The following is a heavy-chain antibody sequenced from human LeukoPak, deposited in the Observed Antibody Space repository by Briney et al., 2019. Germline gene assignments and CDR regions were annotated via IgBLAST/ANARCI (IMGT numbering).Heavy chain of an antibody. CDR3: ARDPRIAAAGPHFDY. Sequence: SETLSLTCLVYGYSISNGYYWDWIRQPPGKGLEWIGSIYYSGNTYYNPSLKSRVTISVDTSKNQFSLKLSSVTAADTAVYYCARDPRIAAAGPHFDYWGQGTLVTVSS. CDR1: GYSISNGYY. D-gene: IGHD6-13*01. J-gene: IGHJ4*02. V-gene: IGHV4-38-2*02. CDR2: IYYSGNT.